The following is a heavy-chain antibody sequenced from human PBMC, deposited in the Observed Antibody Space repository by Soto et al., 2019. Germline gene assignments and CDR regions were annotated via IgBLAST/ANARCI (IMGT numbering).Heavy chain of an antibody. Sequence: ASVKVSCKASGYTFSSYGITWVRQAPGQGLEWMGWISGYNGNTNYAQKLQGSVTMSTDTSTNTAYMDLTSLKSDDTAVYYCARDEGRGGSDNYCPNWFDPWGQGTLVTVSS. V-gene: IGHV1-18*01. CDR2: ISGYNGNT. CDR3: ARDEGRGGSDNYCPNWFDP. J-gene: IGHJ5*02. CDR1: GYTFSSYG. D-gene: IGHD3-22*01.